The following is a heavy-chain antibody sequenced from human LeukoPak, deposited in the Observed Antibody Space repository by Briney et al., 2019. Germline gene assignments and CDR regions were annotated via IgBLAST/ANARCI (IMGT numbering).Heavy chain of an antibody. J-gene: IGHJ5*02. V-gene: IGHV1-2*02. D-gene: IGHD2-2*02. CDR1: GYTFTGYY. CDR2: INPNSGGT. Sequence: ASVKVSCKASGYTFTGYYMHWVRQAPGQGLEWMGWINPNSGGTNYAQKFQGRVTMTRDTSISTAYMELSRLRSDDTAVYYCARENCSSTSCYTRWFDPWGQGTLVTVSS. CDR3: ARENCSSTSCYTRWFDP.